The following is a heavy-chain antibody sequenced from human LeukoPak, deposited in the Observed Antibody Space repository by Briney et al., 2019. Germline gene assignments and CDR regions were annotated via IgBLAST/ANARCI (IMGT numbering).Heavy chain of an antibody. CDR3: ARVGRYCSSTSCYVDY. V-gene: IGHV1-69*02. D-gene: IGHD2-2*01. CDR2: IIPILGIA. J-gene: IGHJ4*02. Sequence: SVKVSCKTSGGTFSSYTISWVRQAPGQGLEWMGRIIPILGIANYAQKFQGRVTITADKSTSTAYMELSSLRSEDTAVYYCARVGRYCSSTSCYVDYWGQGTLVTVSS. CDR1: GGTFSSYT.